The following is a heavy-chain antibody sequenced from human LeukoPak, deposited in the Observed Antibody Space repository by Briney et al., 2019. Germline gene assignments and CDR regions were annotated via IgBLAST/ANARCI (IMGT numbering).Heavy chain of an antibody. CDR3: ASFIAYGDYGFDY. D-gene: IGHD4-17*01. V-gene: IGHV1-69*02. J-gene: IGHJ4*02. Sequence: ASVKVSCKASGGTFSSYTISWVRQAPGQGLEWMGRIIPILGIANYAQEFQGRVTITADKSTSTAYMELSSLRSEDTAVYYCASFIAYGDYGFDYWGQGTLVTVSS. CDR1: GGTFSSYT. CDR2: IIPILGIA.